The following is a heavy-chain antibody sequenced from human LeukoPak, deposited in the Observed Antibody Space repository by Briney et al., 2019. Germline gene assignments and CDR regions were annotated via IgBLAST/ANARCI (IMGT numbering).Heavy chain of an antibody. J-gene: IGHJ3*01. Sequence: GASVKVSCKASGYSFTDHYIHWVRQASGQGLEWLGWIDPKSGRTAYAQKFQGRVTVTRDTSVTMVYMELTRLTSDDTALYYCARGPNAGPTPDAFDLWGPGTLVTVSS. CDR3: ARGPNAGPTPDAFDL. CDR2: IDPKSGRT. D-gene: IGHD4-17*01. CDR1: GYSFTDHY. V-gene: IGHV1-2*02.